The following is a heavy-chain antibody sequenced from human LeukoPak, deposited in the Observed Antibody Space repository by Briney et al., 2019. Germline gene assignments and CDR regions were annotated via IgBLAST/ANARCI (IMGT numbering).Heavy chain of an antibody. CDR1: GYTFTSYD. CDR3: ARLLGTLGRSPPRY. Sequence: ASVKVSCKASGYTFTSYDINWVRQATGQGLEWMGWMNPNSGNTGYAQKFQGRVTMTRNTSISTAYMELSSLRSEDTAVYYCARLLGTLGRSPPRYWGQGTLVTVSS. D-gene: IGHD3-16*01. CDR2: MNPNSGNT. V-gene: IGHV1-8*01. J-gene: IGHJ4*02.